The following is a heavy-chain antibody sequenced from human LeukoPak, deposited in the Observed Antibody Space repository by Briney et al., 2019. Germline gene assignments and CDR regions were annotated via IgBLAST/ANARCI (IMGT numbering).Heavy chain of an antibody. D-gene: IGHD3-10*01. CDR1: GFTFSSYG. CDR2: IWYDGSNK. J-gene: IGHJ3*02. Sequence: GGSLRLSCAASGFTFSSYGMHWVRQAPGKGLEWVAVIWYDGSNKYYADSVKGRFTISRDNSKNTLYLKMNSLRAEDTAVYYCARAAYGSGDHGAFDIWGQGTMVTVSS. CDR3: ARAAYGSGDHGAFDI. V-gene: IGHV3-33*01.